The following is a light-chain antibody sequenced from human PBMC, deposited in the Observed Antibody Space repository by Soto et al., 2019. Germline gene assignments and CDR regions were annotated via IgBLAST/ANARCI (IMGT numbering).Light chain of an antibody. CDR1: QSVSSY. Sequence: EIVLTQSPATLSLSLRERATLSCRARQSVSSYLAWYQKKPGQAPRFLIYDASKRANGIPARFSGRGSGTDFTLTISSLETEDFAVYYCQQRSNWPPITFGQGTRVEIK. V-gene: IGKV3-11*01. J-gene: IGKJ5*01. CDR2: DAS. CDR3: QQRSNWPPIT.